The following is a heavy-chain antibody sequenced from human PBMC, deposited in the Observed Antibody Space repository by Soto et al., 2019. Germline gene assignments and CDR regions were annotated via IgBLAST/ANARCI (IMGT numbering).Heavy chain of an antibody. CDR2: IYYSGST. CDR3: ARDIRVYCSSTSCYKEQNYYYGMDV. J-gene: IGHJ6*02. V-gene: IGHV4-31*03. Sequence: LSLTCTVSGGSISSGGYYWSWIRQHPGKGLEWIGYIYYSGSTYYNPSLKSRVTISVDTSKNQFSLKLSSVTAADTAVYYCARDIRVYCSSTSCYKEQNYYYGMDVWGQGTTVTVSS. CDR1: GGSISSGGYY. D-gene: IGHD2-2*02.